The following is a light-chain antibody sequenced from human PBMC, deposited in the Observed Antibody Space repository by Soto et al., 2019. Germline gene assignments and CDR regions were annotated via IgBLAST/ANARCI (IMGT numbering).Light chain of an antibody. CDR3: LQANSFPLT. CDR2: AAS. J-gene: IGKJ4*01. V-gene: IGKV1-12*01. Sequence: DIQMTQSPSSVSASVVDRVTITFRASQDVGKWLAWYQHKSGNAPKLLMYAASSLQSGVPSRFSGGGSGTDFTLTISSLQPEDVATYYCLQANSFPLTFGGGTKVDIK. CDR1: QDVGKW.